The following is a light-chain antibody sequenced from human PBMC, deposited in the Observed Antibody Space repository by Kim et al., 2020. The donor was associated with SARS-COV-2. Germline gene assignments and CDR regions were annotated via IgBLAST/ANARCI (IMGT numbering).Light chain of an antibody. V-gene: IGKV3-20*01. CDR2: GAS. Sequence: GALSLSPGERATLSCRASQSVSSSYLAWYQQKPGQAPRLLIYGASSRATGIPDRFSGSGSGTDFTLTISRLEPEDFAVYYCQHLGTFGQGTKLEIK. CDR3: QHLGT. CDR1: QSVSSSY. J-gene: IGKJ2*02.